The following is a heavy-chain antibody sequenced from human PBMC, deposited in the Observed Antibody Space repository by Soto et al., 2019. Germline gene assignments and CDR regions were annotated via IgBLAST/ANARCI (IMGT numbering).Heavy chain of an antibody. V-gene: IGHV3-74*01. CDR2: INSDGSST. CDR3: ARRGAVAGLHY. J-gene: IGHJ4*02. CDR1: GFTFSSYW. D-gene: IGHD6-19*01. Sequence: GSLRLSCAASGFTFSSYWMHWVRQAPGKGLVWVSRINSDGSSTSYADSVKGRFTISRDNAKNTLYLQMNSLRAEDTAIYYCARRGAVAGLHYWGQGTLVTVS.